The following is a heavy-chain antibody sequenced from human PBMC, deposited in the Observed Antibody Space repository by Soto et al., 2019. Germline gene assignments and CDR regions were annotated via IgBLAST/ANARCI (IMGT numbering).Heavy chain of an antibody. J-gene: IGHJ6*02. D-gene: IGHD6-19*01. V-gene: IGHV1-18*04. CDR3: ARDQVCGVWRGCHPGGYYYYGMNV. CDR1: GYTFTSYG. CDR2: ISAYNGNT. Sequence: ASVKVSCKASGYTFTSYGISWVRQAPGQGLEWMGWISAYNGNTNYAQKLQGRVTMTTDTSTSTAYMEPRSLRSDDTAVYYCARDQVCGVWRGCHPGGYYYYGMNVWGQGTTVTVSS.